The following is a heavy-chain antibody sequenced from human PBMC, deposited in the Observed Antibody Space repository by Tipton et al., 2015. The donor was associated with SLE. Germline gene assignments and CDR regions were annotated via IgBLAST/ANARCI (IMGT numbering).Heavy chain of an antibody. J-gene: IGHJ3*02. D-gene: IGHD3-3*01. Sequence: TLSLTCTVSGDSISSAGNSWNWIRQLPGKGLEWIGYIYYSGDIHYNPSLKSRVAISLGTSKNQVSLKLKSVTAADTAMYYCAGEGHLESSGFDIWGQGTMVTVSS. CDR1: GDSISSAGNS. CDR3: AGEGHLESSGFDI. V-gene: IGHV4-31*03. CDR2: IYYSGDI.